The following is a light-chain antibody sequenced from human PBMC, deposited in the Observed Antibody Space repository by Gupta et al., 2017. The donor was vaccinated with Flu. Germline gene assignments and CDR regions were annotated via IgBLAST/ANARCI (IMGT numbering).Light chain of an antibody. Sequence: QSALTQPASVSGSPGQSITVSCTGTSSDVGAYNHVSWYQQYPGKAPKVIMYEVNKRPSGVSNRFSGSTSGNTASLTISGLQAEDEADYYCCSHAGATFWVFGGGTKLTVL. CDR2: EVN. CDR3: CSHAGATFWV. CDR1: SSDVGAYNH. J-gene: IGLJ3*02. V-gene: IGLV2-23*02.